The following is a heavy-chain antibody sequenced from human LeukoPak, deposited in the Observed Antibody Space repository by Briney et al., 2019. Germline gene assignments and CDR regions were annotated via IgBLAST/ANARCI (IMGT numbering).Heavy chain of an antibody. CDR3: ARVYYDSSGYGGQYYFDY. V-gene: IGHV1-18*01. CDR1: GYTFTSYG. J-gene: IGHJ4*02. CDR2: ISAYNGNT. Sequence: ASVTVSFKASGYTFTSYGISWVRQAPGQGLEWMGWISAYNGNTNYAQKLQGRVTMTTDTSTSTAYMELRSLRSDDTAVYYCARVYYDSSGYGGQYYFDYWGQGTLVTVSS. D-gene: IGHD3-22*01.